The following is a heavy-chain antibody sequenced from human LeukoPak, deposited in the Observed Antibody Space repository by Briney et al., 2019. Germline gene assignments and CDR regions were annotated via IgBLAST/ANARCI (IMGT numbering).Heavy chain of an antibody. CDR1: GGSISSYY. CDR3: ARVRGGLAGDHFDL. D-gene: IGHD2-15*01. Sequence: SETLSLTCTVSGGSISSYYWSWIRQPPGKGLEWIGYIYYSGSTNYNPSLKSRVTISVDTSKNQFSLKLSSVTAADTAVYYCARVRGGLAGDHFDLWGRGTLVTVSS. J-gene: IGHJ2*01. V-gene: IGHV4-59*01. CDR2: IYYSGST.